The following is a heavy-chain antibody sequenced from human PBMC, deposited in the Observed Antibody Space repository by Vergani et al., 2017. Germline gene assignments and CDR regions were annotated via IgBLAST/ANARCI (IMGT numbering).Heavy chain of an antibody. CDR3: ATPQTVTTGGMEV. D-gene: IGHD4-17*01. J-gene: IGHJ6*02. V-gene: IGHV1-69-2*01. CDR1: GYTFTDHY. Sequence: EVQLVQSGAEVKKPGATMKISCKVSGYTFTDHYMHWGKQAPGKGLEWMGLVDPEDGETIYAEKFKGRVTIAADTSTDTAHLELSSLRSEETAVYYCATPQTVTTGGMEVWGQGTTVIVSS. CDR2: VDPEDGET.